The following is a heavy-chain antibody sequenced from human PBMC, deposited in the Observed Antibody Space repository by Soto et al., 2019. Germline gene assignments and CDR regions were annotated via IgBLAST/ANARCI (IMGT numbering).Heavy chain of an antibody. D-gene: IGHD2-15*01. CDR2: INIDGSTT. V-gene: IGHV3-74*01. J-gene: IGHJ6*02. CDR3: ARGGGGVDTHSHFYYGLYV. Sequence: PGGSLRLSCAASGFTFSSYCIHWVRQAPGKGLVWFSRINIDGSTTSYADSVKGRFTISRDNAKNTLYLQMNSLRAEDTAVYYCARGGGGVDTHSHFYYGLYVWGQGTTVTVSS. CDR1: GFTFSSYC.